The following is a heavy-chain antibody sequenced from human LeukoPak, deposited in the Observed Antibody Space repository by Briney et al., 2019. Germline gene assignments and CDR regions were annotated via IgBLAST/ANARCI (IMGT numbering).Heavy chain of an antibody. CDR3: ARKYTTSYYSIDY. Sequence: RPGGSLRLPCAASGFTFNKYDMHWVSQAPGKGLDWVTFISYDGSKEHYADSVKGRFTISRDNSNQTVYLQMNSLKTEDTALYFCARKYTTSYYSIDYWGQGTLVTVSS. V-gene: IGHV3-30*04. J-gene: IGHJ4*02. CDR2: ISYDGSKE. D-gene: IGHD2-2*01. CDR1: GFTFNKYD.